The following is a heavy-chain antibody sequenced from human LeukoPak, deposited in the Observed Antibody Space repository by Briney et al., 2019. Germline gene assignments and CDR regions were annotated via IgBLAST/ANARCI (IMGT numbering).Heavy chain of an antibody. D-gene: IGHD2-2*01. CDR2: IYHSGST. CDR1: GYSISSGYY. CDR3: ASYQLLYLFDY. Sequence: PSETLSLTCAVSGYSISSGYYWGWIRQPPGKGLEWIGSIYHSGSTYYNPSLKSRVTISVDTSKNQFSLKLSSVTAADTAVYYCASYQLLYLFDYWGQGTLVTVSS. J-gene: IGHJ4*02. V-gene: IGHV4-38-2*01.